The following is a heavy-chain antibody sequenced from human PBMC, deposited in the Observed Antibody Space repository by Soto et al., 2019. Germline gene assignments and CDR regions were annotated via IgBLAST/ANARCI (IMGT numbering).Heavy chain of an antibody. D-gene: IGHD3-9*01. J-gene: IGHJ5*02. CDR1: GFTFSSYS. CDR3: AKDRLSLVTPGA. Sequence: GGSLRLSCAASGFTFSSYSMNWVRQAPGKGLEWVSYISSTGSTIFYADSVKGRFTISRDNAKNSLYLQMNSLRDEDTAVYYCAKDRLSLVTPGAWGQGTLVTVSS. CDR2: ISSTGSTI. V-gene: IGHV3-48*02.